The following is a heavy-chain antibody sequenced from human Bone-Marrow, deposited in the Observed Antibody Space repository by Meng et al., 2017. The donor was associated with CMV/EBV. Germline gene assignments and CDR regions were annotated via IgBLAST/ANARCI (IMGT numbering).Heavy chain of an antibody. J-gene: IGHJ5*02. D-gene: IGHD3-22*01. CDR3: ARAYLEDDYYDSSGYRGWFDP. CDR1: GYTFSSYG. CDR2: ISAYNGNT. Sequence: ASVKVSCKASGYTFSSYGISWVRQAPGQGLEWMGWISAYNGNTNYAQKFQGRVTITRNTSISTAYMELSSLRSEDTAVYYCARAYLEDDYYDSSGYRGWFDPWGQGTLVTVSS. V-gene: IGHV1-18*01.